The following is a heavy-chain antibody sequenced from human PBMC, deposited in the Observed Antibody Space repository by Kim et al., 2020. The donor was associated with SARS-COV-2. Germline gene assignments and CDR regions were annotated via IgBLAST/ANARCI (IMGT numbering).Heavy chain of an antibody. CDR3: MKGGWGRIWGH. Sequence: GGSLRLSCTTSGFTFTGYAMSWVRQAPGKGLEWVSSIDGSDGTTYYVDSVKGRFTISRDNSKNTLYLQMNRLRADDPAVYYCMKGGWGRIWGHWGQGTRVTVS. CDR1: GFTFTGYA. V-gene: IGHV3-23*01. D-gene: IGHD2-15*01. J-gene: IGHJ4*02. CDR2: IDGSDGTT.